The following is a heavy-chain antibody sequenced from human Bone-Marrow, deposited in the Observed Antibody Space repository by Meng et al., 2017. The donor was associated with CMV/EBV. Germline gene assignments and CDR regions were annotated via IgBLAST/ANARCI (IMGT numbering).Heavy chain of an antibody. CDR3: ARGLRIVGATDIDY. D-gene: IGHD1-26*01. CDR1: GFTFSSYE. CDR2: IGSSGSPI. Sequence: GESLKISCAASGFTFSSYEMNWVRQAPGKGLEWVSYIGSSGSPIYYANFVKGRFTISRDNAKNSLYLQMNSLRADDTAVYYCARGLRIVGATDIDYWGQGTLVTVSS. V-gene: IGHV3-48*03. J-gene: IGHJ4*02.